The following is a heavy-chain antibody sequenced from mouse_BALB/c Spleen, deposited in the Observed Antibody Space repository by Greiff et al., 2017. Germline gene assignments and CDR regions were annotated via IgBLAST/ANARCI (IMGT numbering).Heavy chain of an antibody. J-gene: IGHJ2*01. CDR1: GYTFTSYW. CDR2: INPSTGYT. CDR3: ARGDYGNYGGYFDY. V-gene: IGHV1-7*01. D-gene: IGHD2-1*01. Sequence: VQLQQSGAELAKPGASVKMSCKASGYTFTSYWMHWVKQRPGQGLEWIGYINPSTGYTEYNQKFKDKATLTADKSSSTAYMQLSSLTSEDSAVYYCARGDYGNYGGYFDYWGQGTTLTVSS.